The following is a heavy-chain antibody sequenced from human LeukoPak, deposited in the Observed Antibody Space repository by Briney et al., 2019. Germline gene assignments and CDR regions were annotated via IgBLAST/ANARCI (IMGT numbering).Heavy chain of an antibody. CDR2: IASKTDGGAT. V-gene: IGHV3-15*04. CDR3: TTGIRGD. J-gene: IGHJ4*02. Sequence: GGSLRLSCSASGFTFSTYWMNWVRQAPGEGLDWVGRIASKTDGGATDYAAPVKGRFTISRDDSKNTLNLQMNSLKTEDTAVYYCTTGIRGDWGQGTLVTVSS. D-gene: IGHD3-10*01. CDR1: GFTFSTYW.